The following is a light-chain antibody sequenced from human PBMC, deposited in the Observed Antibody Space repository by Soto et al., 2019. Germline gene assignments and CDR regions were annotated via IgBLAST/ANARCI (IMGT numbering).Light chain of an antibody. V-gene: IGKV3-11*01. CDR2: DAS. CDR3: QQRSDWPIT. CDR1: QTVYRY. Sequence: EIVLTQSPATLSLSPGERATLSCRASQTVYRYLAWYQQKPGQAPRLLIYDASNRATGIPARFSGSGSGTDFTLTVSSVEPADIAVYYCQQRSDWPITFGQGTRLEIK. J-gene: IGKJ5*01.